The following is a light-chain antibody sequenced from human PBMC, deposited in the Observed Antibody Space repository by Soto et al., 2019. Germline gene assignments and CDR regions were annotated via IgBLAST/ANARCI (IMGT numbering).Light chain of an antibody. CDR3: QQYGSSPWT. Sequence: EIVLTQSPGTLSLSPGERATLSCRASQSVSGSCSAWYQQKPGQAPRLLIYDASSRATGIPDRFSGSGSGTDFTLTISRLEPEDFAVYYCQQYGSSPWTFDQGTKVKIK. J-gene: IGKJ1*01. CDR1: QSVSGSC. V-gene: IGKV3-20*01. CDR2: DAS.